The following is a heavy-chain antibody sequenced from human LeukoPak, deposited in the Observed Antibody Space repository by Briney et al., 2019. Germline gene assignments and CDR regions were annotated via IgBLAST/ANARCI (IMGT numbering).Heavy chain of an antibody. V-gene: IGHV3-48*04. D-gene: IGHD3-10*01. CDR2: ISHTGSTM. CDR1: GFSFSIYS. Sequence: GGSLRLSCAASGFSFSIYSLNWVRQAPGKGLEWVSYISHTGSTMSYADSVKGRFTISRDNAKNSLYLQMNSLRAKDTAVYYCAIPPLSGTGSSRPLAGIDVWGQGTTVTVSS. CDR3: AIPPLSGTGSSRPLAGIDV. J-gene: IGHJ6*02.